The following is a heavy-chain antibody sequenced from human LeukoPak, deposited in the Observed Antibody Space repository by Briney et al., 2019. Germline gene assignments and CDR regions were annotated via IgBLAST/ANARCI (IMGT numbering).Heavy chain of an antibody. J-gene: IGHJ4*02. V-gene: IGHV3-33*01. CDR3: ARDSDDGVVISTNLIDY. CDR2: IWYDGSNK. D-gene: IGHD3-3*01. CDR1: GFPFSEFS. Sequence: GGSLRLSCAASGFPFSEFSLHWVRQAPGKGLEWVAVIWYDGSNKYYADSVKGRFTISRDNSKNTLYLQMNSLRAEDTAVYYCARDSDDGVVISTNLIDYWGQGTLVTVSS.